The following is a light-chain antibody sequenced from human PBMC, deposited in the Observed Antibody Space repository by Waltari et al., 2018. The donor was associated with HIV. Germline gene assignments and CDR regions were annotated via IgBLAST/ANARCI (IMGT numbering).Light chain of an antibody. J-gene: IGKJ3*01. CDR1: QDIGRN. CDR3: QQYDNLPQFN. CDR2: DAA. V-gene: IGKV1-33*01. Sequence: DIQMTQSPPSLSASIGDRVSITCQASQDIGRNLNWYQQKPGTAPKLLIYDAANLQTGVPSRFSGSGSGTDFTFTISSLQPEDFATYFCQQYDNLPQFNFGPGTKVD.